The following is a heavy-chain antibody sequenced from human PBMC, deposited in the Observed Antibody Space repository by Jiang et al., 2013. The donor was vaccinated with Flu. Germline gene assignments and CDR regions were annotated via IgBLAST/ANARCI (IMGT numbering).Heavy chain of an antibody. CDR3: AILPTTIGVGGDAFDI. Sequence: EVKKPGSSVKVSCKASGGTFSSYAISWVRQAPGQGLEWMGGIIPIFGTANYAQKFQGRVTITADESTSTAYMELSSLRSEDTAVYYCAILPTTIGVGGDAFDIWGQGTMVTVSS. CDR2: IIPIFGTA. J-gene: IGHJ3*02. CDR1: GGTFSSYA. V-gene: IGHV1-69*01. D-gene: IGHD3-16*01.